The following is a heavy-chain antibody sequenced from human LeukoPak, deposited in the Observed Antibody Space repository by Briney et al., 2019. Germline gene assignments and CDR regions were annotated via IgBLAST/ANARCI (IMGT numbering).Heavy chain of an antibody. J-gene: IGHJ4*02. CDR3: ARSQGYYDILTGYYTFDY. CDR2: ISAYNGNT. D-gene: IGHD3-9*01. CDR1: DFSFTSYG. V-gene: IGHV1-18*01. Sequence: ASVKVSCTASDFSFTSYGISWVRQAPGQGLEWMGWISAYNGNTNYAQKLQGRVTMTTDTSTSTAYMELRSLRSDDTAAYYCARSQGYYDILTGYYTFDYWGQGTLVTVSS.